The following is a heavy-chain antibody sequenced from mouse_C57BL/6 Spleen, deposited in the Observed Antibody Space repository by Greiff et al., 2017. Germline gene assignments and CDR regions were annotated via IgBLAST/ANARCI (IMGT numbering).Heavy chain of an antibody. CDR3: ARDGGLEGYMDD. CDR1: GYTFTSYW. V-gene: IGHV1-55*01. Sequence: QVQLQQPGAELVKPGASVKMSCKASGYTFTSYWITWVKQRPGQGLEWIGDIYPGNGNTNYNEKFKGKATLTVDTSSSTAYMQLSNLTSEDSAVYYCARDGGLEGYMDDWGQGTSVTVSS. CDR2: IYPGNGNT. J-gene: IGHJ4*01. D-gene: IGHD3-1*01.